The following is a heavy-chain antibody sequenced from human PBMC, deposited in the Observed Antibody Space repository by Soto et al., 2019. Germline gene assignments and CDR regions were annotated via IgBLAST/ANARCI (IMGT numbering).Heavy chain of an antibody. V-gene: IGHV4-59*01. J-gene: IGHJ4*02. Sequence: SETLSLTCAVSGGSISNYYWTWIRQPPGKGLEWIGYIYYSGSTNYNPSLKSRVTISVDTSKNQFSLKLSSVTAADTAVYYCARGPGTRGFDYWGQGTLVTVSS. CDR3: ARGPGTRGFDY. CDR2: IYYSGST. D-gene: IGHD3-10*01. CDR1: GGSISNYY.